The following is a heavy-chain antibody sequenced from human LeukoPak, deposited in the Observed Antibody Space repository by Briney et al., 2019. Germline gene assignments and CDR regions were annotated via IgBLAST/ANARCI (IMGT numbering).Heavy chain of an antibody. J-gene: IGHJ4*02. CDR3: ARQECSTSCEFDY. CDR1: GYSFTSYW. V-gene: IGHV5-51*01. Sequence: GEALQISCKGSGYSFTSYWIGWVRPMPGKGLEWMGIIYPGDSDTRYSPSFQGQVTISADKSISTAYLQWSSLKASDTAMYYCARQECSTSCEFDYWGQGTLVTVSS. CDR2: IYPGDSDT. D-gene: IGHD2-2*01.